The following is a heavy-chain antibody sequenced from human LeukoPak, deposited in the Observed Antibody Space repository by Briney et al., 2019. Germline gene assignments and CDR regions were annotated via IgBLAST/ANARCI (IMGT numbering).Heavy chain of an antibody. CDR3: TTDDNDSSGVDY. J-gene: IGHJ4*02. V-gene: IGHV3-15*01. CDR2: IKSKTDGGTT. Sequence: GGSLRLSCAASGFSFSSYWMSWARQAPGKGLEWVGRIKSKTDGGTTDYAAPVKGRFTISRDDSKNTLYLQMNSLKTEDTAVYYCTTDDNDSSGVDYWGQGTLVTVSS. D-gene: IGHD3-22*01. CDR1: GFSFSSYW.